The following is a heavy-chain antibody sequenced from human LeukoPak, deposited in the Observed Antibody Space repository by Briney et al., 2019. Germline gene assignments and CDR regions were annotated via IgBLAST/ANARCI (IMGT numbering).Heavy chain of an antibody. CDR1: GFTFINAW. CDR2: IKNNADGGTT. Sequence: GGSLRLSYTASGFTFINAWMSWVRQAPGKGLEWVGRIKNNADGGTTDYAAPVKGRFTISRDDSKNTLYLQMNSLKTEDTAVYYCTTLYRVDPWGQGTLVTVSS. V-gene: IGHV3-15*01. D-gene: IGHD3-16*02. J-gene: IGHJ5*02. CDR3: TTLYRVDP.